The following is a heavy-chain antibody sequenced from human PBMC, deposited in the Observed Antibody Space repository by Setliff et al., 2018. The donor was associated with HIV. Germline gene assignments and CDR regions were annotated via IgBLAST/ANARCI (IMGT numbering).Heavy chain of an antibody. CDR2: IYHSGST. J-gene: IGHJ4*02. D-gene: IGHD3-10*01. CDR3: ARQYMVRGVIITLYFDY. V-gene: IGHV4-38-2*01. Sequence: SETLSLTCAVSGYSISSGYYWGWIRQPPGKGLEWIGSIYHSGSTYYNPPLKSRVAISVDTSKNQFSLKLSSVTAADTAVYYCARQYMVRGVIITLYFDYWGQGTLVTVSS. CDR1: GYSISSGYY.